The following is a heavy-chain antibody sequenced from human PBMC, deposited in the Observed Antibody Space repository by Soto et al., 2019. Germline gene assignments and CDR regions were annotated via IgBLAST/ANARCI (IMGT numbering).Heavy chain of an antibody. CDR3: ARYYYTSQRTYFRQ. CDR2: IYYSGAT. Sequence: PSETLALTCAVSGGSISRTTYYWAWIRQPPVEVLEWVATIYYSGATYYNPSLKSRLTISIDASENQFSLRLSYVTAADTAMYYCARYYYTSQRTYFRQWGQGTRVT. D-gene: IGHD3-22*01. V-gene: IGHV4-39*01. CDR1: GGSISRTTYY. J-gene: IGHJ4*01.